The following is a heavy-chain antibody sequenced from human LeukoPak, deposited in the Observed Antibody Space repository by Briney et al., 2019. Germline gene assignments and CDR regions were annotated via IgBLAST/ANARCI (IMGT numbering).Heavy chain of an antibody. CDR2: INSDGSST. CDR1: GFTFITYW. J-gene: IGHJ4*02. D-gene: IGHD5-12*01. CDR3: ATVGAVATIDY. Sequence: GGSLRLSCAASGFTFITYWMHWVRQAPGKGLVWVSRINSDGSSTSYADSVKGRFTISRDNAKNTLYLQMNSLRAEDTAVYYCATVGAVATIDYWGQGTLATVSS. V-gene: IGHV3-74*01.